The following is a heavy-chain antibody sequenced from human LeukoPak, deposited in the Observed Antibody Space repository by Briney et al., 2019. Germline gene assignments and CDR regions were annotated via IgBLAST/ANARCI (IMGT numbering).Heavy chain of an antibody. Sequence: GGSLRLSCAASGFTFSSYWMSWVRQAPGKGLEWVANIKQDGSEKYYVDSVKGRFTISRDNAKNSLYLQMISLRAEDTAVYYCARDPLTMVRGVPDYWGQGTLVTVSS. D-gene: IGHD3-10*01. J-gene: IGHJ4*02. CDR2: IKQDGSEK. V-gene: IGHV3-7*03. CDR1: GFTFSSYW. CDR3: ARDPLTMVRGVPDY.